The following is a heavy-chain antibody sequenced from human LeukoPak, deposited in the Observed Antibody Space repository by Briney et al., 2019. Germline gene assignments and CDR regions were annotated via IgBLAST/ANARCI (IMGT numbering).Heavy chain of an antibody. V-gene: IGHV4-59*12. CDR2: IYYSGST. D-gene: IGHD7-27*01. CDR3: ARDGDY. CDR1: GGSFSGYY. J-gene: IGHJ4*02. Sequence: SETLSLTCAVYGGSFSGYYWSWIRQPPGKGLEWIGYIYYSGSTNYNPSLKSRVTISVDTSKNQFSLKLSSVTAADTAVYYCARDGDYWGQGTLVTVSS.